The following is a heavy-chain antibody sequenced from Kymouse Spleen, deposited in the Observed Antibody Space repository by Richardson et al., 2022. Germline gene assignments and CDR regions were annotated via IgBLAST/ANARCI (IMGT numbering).Heavy chain of an antibody. D-gene: IGHD6-13*01. J-gene: IGHJ6*02. V-gene: IGHV4-39*01. Sequence: QLQLQESGPGLVKPSETLSLTCTVSGGSISSSSYYWGWIRQPPGKGLEWIGSIYYSGSTYYNPSLKSRVTISVDTSKNQFSLKLSSVTAADTAVYYCARQGYSSSWYYYYYGMDVWGQGTTVTVSS. CDR3: ARQGYSSSWYYYYYGMDV. CDR1: GGSISSSSYY. CDR2: IYYSGST.